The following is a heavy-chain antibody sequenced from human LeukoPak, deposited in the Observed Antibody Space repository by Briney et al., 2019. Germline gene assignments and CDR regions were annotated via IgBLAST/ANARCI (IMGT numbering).Heavy chain of an antibody. V-gene: IGHV3-48*03. J-gene: IGHJ6*03. CDR3: ARQPLRTPYYMDV. Sequence: PGGSLRLSCAASGFTFSIYEMNWVRQAPGKGLEWISYISRSGSTIYYADSVKGRFTISRDNAKNSLYLQMNSLRAEDTAVYYCARQPLRTPYYMDVRGKGTTVTVSS. CDR1: GFTFSIYE. CDR2: ISRSGSTI. D-gene: IGHD1-14*01.